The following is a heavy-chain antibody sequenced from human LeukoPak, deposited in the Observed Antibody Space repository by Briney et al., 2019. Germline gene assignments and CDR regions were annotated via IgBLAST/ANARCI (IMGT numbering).Heavy chain of an antibody. V-gene: IGHV3-64D*09. Sequence: PGGSLRLSCSASGFSFSSSGMHWVRQAPGKGLEYVSAISGNGDSTYYADSMKGRFTISRDNSKNTLYLQMSSLRAEDTAVYCCAPHKFDPWGQGTLVTVSS. CDR3: APHKFDP. J-gene: IGHJ5*02. CDR2: ISGNGDST. CDR1: GFSFSSSG.